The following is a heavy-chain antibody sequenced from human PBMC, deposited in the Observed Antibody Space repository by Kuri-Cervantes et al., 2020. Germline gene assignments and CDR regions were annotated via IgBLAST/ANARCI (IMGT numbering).Heavy chain of an antibody. CDR1: GFTFSSYG. CDR2: IWYDGSNK. J-gene: IGHJ4*02. CDR3: ARLVPSTNIDY. V-gene: IGHV3-33*01. Sequence: GESLKISCAASGFTFSSYGMHWVRQAPGKGLEWVAVIWYDGSNKYYADSVKGRFTISRDNSKNTLYLQMNSLRAEDTAVYYCARLVPSTNIDYWGQGTLVTVSS. D-gene: IGHD5-24*01.